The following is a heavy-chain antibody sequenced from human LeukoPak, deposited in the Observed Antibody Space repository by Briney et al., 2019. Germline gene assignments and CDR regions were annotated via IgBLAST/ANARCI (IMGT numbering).Heavy chain of an antibody. CDR3: ARIGTAMVGY. Sequence: SETLSLTCTVSGYSINSGFYWGWIRQAPGKGLEWIGSIFQGGTTFYNPSLKSRVIISADTSNNNFSLSLRSVTAADTAVYYCARIGTAMVGYWGRGTLVTVSS. D-gene: IGHD5-18*01. CDR1: GYSINSGFY. CDR2: IFQGGTT. J-gene: IGHJ4*02. V-gene: IGHV4-38-2*02.